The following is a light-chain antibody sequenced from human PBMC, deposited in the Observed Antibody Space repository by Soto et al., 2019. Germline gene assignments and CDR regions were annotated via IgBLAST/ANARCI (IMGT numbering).Light chain of an antibody. V-gene: IGKV3-20*01. J-gene: IGKJ1*01. CDR2: GAS. CDR3: HQYGSSPRT. CDR1: QSVSSDF. Sequence: EIVLTQSPSTLSLSPGDRATLSCRASQSVSSDFLAWDQQKPGQAPRLLIYGASIRATGVPDRFSGSGSGTDFTLTIRRLEPEDFAMYFCHQYGSSPRTFGQGTKVEIK.